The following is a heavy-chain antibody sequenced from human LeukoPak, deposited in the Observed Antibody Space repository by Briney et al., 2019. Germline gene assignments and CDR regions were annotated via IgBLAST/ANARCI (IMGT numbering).Heavy chain of an antibody. CDR3: ARQYGIAAAVDY. J-gene: IGHJ4*02. D-gene: IGHD6-13*01. CDR1: GGSISSSSYY. V-gene: IGHV4-39*01. Sequence: SETLSLTCTVSGGSISSSSYYWGWIRQPPGKGLEWIGSIYYSGSTYYNPSLKSRVTISVDTSKNQFSLKLSSVTAADTAVYYCARQYGIAAAVDYWGQGTLVTVSS. CDR2: IYYSGST.